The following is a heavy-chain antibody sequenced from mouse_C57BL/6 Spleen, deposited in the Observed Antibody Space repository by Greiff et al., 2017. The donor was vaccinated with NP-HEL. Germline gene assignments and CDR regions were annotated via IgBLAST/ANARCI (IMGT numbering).Heavy chain of an antibody. CDR3: ARGTYGSSFAEYCY. D-gene: IGHD1-1*01. CDR2: IYPGSGST. Sequence: QVQLQQPGAELVKPGASVKMSCKASGYTFTSYWITWVKQRPGQGLEWIGDIYPGSGSTNYNEKFKSKATLTVDTSSSTAYMQLSSLTSEDASVYYCARGTYGSSFAEYCYWGQGTLVTVSA. CDR1: GYTFTSYW. V-gene: IGHV1-55*01. J-gene: IGHJ3*01.